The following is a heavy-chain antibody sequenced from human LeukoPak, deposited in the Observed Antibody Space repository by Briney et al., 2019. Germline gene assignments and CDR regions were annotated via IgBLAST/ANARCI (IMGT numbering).Heavy chain of an antibody. CDR1: GFTFSSYE. D-gene: IGHD2-8*01. J-gene: IGHJ4*02. CDR2: ISSSGSTI. Sequence: GGSLRLSCAASGFTFSSYEMNWVRQAPGMGLEWVSYISSSGSTIYYADSVKGRFTISRDNAKNSLYLQMNSLRAEDTAVYYCARGGEWFSAGGVFDYWGQGTLVTVSS. V-gene: IGHV3-48*03. CDR3: ARGGEWFSAGGVFDY.